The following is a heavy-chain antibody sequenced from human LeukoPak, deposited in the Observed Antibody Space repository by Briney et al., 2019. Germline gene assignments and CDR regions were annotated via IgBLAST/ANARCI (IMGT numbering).Heavy chain of an antibody. V-gene: IGHV4-39*07. CDR3: ARENYYYYYMDV. CDR1: GGSVSSSSYY. J-gene: IGHJ6*03. Sequence: SETLSLTCTVSGGSVSSSSYYWGWIRQPPGKGLEWIGSIYYSGSTYYNPSLKSRVTISIDTSKNEFSLRLTSVTAADTAVYYCARENYYYYYMDVWGKGTTVTVSS. CDR2: IYYSGST.